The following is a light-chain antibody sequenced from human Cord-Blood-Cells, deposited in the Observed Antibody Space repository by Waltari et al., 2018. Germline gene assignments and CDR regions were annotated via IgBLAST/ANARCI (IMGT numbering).Light chain of an antibody. J-gene: IGLJ3*02. CDR2: DVN. CDR3: CSYAGSYTWV. V-gene: IGLV2-11*01. Sequence: QSALTQPRSVSGSPGQSVTISCTGTSSDVGGYNYVSWYQQHPGKAPILMFYDVNKRPAGVRGPVSSSKSGSAASLTISGHQAGDEAEYYCCSYAGSYTWVFGGGTKLTVL. CDR1: SSDVGGYNY.